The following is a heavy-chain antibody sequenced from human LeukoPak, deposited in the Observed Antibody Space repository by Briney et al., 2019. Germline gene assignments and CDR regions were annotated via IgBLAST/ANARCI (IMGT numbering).Heavy chain of an antibody. CDR3: ARDKEGYYFDY. CDR1: GYSISSGYY. CDR2: IYHSGST. Sequence: SETLSLTCAVSGYSISSGYYWGWTRQPPGKGLEWIGRIYHSGSTYYNPSLKSRVTISVDTSKNQFSLKLSSVTAADTAVYYCARDKEGYYFDYWGQGTLVTVSS. J-gene: IGHJ4*02. V-gene: IGHV4-38-2*02.